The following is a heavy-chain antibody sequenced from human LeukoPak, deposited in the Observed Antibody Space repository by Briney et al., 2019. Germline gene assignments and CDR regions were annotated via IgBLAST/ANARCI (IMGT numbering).Heavy chain of an antibody. CDR3: ARDLHYGDYASTFDY. V-gene: IGHV3-30-3*01. Sequence: GGPLRLPCAASGFTFSSYAMHWVRQAPGKGLEWVAVISYDGSNKYYADSVKGRFTISRDNSKNTLYLQMNSLRAEDTAVYYCARDLHYGDYASTFDYWGQGTLVTVSS. D-gene: IGHD4-17*01. CDR1: GFTFSSYA. J-gene: IGHJ4*02. CDR2: ISYDGSNK.